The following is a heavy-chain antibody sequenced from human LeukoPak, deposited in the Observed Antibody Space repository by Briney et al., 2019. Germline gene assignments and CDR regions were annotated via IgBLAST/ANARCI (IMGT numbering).Heavy chain of an antibody. CDR2: TYYSGST. CDR3: ARHKAVAGIGSPDP. CDR1: GVSISSYY. D-gene: IGHD6-19*01. Sequence: KSSETLSLTCTVSGVSISSYYWTWIRQPPGKGLEWIGYTYYSGSTNYNPSLKSRVTISVDTSKNQFSLKLSSVTAADTAVYYCARHKAVAGIGSPDPWGQGTLVTVSS. V-gene: IGHV4-59*08. J-gene: IGHJ5*02.